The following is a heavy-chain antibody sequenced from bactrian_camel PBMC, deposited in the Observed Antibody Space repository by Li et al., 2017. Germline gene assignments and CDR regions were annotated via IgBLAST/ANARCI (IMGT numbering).Heavy chain of an antibody. CDR3: AAEDQAPWDMGWICNYNS. CDR2: LPTFGTA. V-gene: IGHV3S53*01. CDR1: GTPSSRYC. J-gene: IGHJ4*01. Sequence: HVQLVESGGGLVQPGGSLRLSCVASGTPSSRYCMAWFRQAPGQEREGVAALPTFGTAAYADSVKGRFTISKDNAKNTLYLRTDNLKPEDTALYTCAAEDQAPWDMGWICNYNSWGQGTQVTVS. D-gene: IGHD3*01.